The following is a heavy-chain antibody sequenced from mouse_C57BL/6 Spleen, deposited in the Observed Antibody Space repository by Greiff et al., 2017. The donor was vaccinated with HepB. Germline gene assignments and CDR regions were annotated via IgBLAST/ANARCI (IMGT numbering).Heavy chain of an antibody. CDR3: ARDYEFAY. Sequence: DVKLVESGGGLVKPGGSLKLSCAASGFTFSSYAMSWVRQTPEKRLEWVATISDGGSYTYYPDNVKGRFTISRDNAKNNLYLQMSHLKSEDTAMYYCARDYEFAYWGQGTLVTVSA. CDR1: GFTFSSYA. CDR2: ISDGGSYT. J-gene: IGHJ3*01. V-gene: IGHV5-4*01. D-gene: IGHD2-3*01.